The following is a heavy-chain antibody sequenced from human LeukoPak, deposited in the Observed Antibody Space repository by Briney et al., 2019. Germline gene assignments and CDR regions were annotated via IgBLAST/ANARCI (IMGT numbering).Heavy chain of an antibody. Sequence: SETLSLTCTVSGASISTYYWRWIRQPPGKGLEWIGYLYYSGSTTYSPSLKSRATMSVDTSKSQFSLKLNSVTAADTAIYYCARVRGTFETDWGQGTLVTVSS. CDR1: GASISTYY. J-gene: IGHJ1*01. CDR3: ARVRGTFETD. CDR2: LYYSGST. D-gene: IGHD2/OR15-2a*01. V-gene: IGHV4-59*01.